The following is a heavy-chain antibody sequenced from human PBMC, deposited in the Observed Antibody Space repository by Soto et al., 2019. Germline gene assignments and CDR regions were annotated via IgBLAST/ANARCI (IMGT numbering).Heavy chain of an antibody. J-gene: IGHJ4*02. CDR1: GGSISSYY. CDR2: IYYTGST. CDR3: ARVDSSGSYFDY. Sequence: QVQLQESGPGLVKPSETLSLTCTVSGGSISSYYWSWIRQPPGKGLEWIAYIYYTGSTNYNPSLKRRVTFSADTSKNQFSLKLISVTAADTAMYYCARVDSSGSYFDYWGQGTLVTVSS. D-gene: IGHD3-22*01. V-gene: IGHV4-59*01.